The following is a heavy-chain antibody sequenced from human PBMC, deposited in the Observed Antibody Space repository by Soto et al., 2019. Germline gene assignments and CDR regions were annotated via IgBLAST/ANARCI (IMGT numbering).Heavy chain of an antibody. Sequence: SVKVSCKASGGTFSSYAISWVRQAPGQGLEWMGGIIPIVGTANYAQKFQGRVTITRGTSASTAYMDVSSLRSEDTAVYYCARCHYDILPGNYNGWGQKNYNYYHPMDVVGQGTTVTVSS. J-gene: IGHJ6*02. CDR1: GGTFSSYA. D-gene: IGHD3-9*01. V-gene: IGHV1-69*05. CDR2: IIPIVGTA. CDR3: ARCHYDILPGNYNGWGQKNYNYYHPMDV.